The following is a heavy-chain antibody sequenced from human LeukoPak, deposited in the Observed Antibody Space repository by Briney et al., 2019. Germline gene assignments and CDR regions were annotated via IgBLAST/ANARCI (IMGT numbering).Heavy chain of an antibody. CDR2: ISSSGSTI. CDR1: GLTVSSNC. CDR3: AKGWAYSSGRDAFDI. V-gene: IGHV3-11*01. D-gene: IGHD6-19*01. Sequence: GGSLRLSCAASGLTVSSNCMSWVRQAPGKGLEWVSYISSSGSTIYYADSVKGRFTISRDNSKNTLYLQMNSLRAEDTAVYYCAKGWAYSSGRDAFDIWGQGTMVTVSS. J-gene: IGHJ3*02.